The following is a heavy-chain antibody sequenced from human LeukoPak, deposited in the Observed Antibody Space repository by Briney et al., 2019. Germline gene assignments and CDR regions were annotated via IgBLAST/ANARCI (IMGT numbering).Heavy chain of an antibody. V-gene: IGHV3-53*01. CDR2: IYSGGST. Sequence: GTLRLSCAASGFTFSSYGMSWVRQAPGKGLEWVSVIYSGGSTYYADSVKGRFTISRDNSKNTLYLQMNSLRAEDTAVYYCARIPSYYDSSGYYWGGAFDIWGQGTMVTVSS. CDR3: ARIPSYYDSSGYYWGGAFDI. CDR1: GFTFSSYG. J-gene: IGHJ3*02. D-gene: IGHD3-22*01.